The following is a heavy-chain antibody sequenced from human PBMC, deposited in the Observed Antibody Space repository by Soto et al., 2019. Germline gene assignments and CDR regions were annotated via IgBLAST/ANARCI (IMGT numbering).Heavy chain of an antibody. J-gene: IGHJ4*02. V-gene: IGHV1-18*04. D-gene: IGHD3-22*01. Sequence: QVQLLQSGAEMKKPGASVQVSCKTSGYTFTNYAITWVRQAPGQGLEWMGWISTYKHNTKYAQKYQGRASMTTAASTGTAYMDLGSLRSDDTAVYYCATAFNPYDSRGYYLPKWGQGTLVTVSS. CDR3: ATAFNPYDSRGYYLPK. CDR1: GYTFTNYA. CDR2: ISTYKHNT.